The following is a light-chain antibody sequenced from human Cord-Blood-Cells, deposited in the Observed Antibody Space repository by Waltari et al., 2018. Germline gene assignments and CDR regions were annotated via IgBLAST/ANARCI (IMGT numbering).Light chain of an antibody. CDR3: SSYTSSSTL. CDR2: DVS. Sequence: QSALTQPASVSGSPGQSITISCTGTSSDVGGYNYVSWYQQHPGKAPKHMIYDVSKRPSGLSNRFSGSKSGNTASLTISGLQAEDEADYYGSSYTSSSTLFGGGTKLTVL. CDR1: SSDVGGYNY. V-gene: IGLV2-14*01. J-gene: IGLJ2*01.